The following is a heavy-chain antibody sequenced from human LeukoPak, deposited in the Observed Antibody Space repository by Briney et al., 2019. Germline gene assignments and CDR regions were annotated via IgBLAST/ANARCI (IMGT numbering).Heavy chain of an antibody. Sequence: GGSLRLSCAASGFPFSNCYIHWVRQAPGKGLEWVAVISNDGSNKYYADSVKGQFTISRDNSKSTLNLQMNSLRTEDTAVYYCAKGGLRNSALEFLFDYWGQGTLVTVSS. CDR3: AKGGLRNSALEFLFDY. CDR2: ISNDGSNK. CDR1: GFPFSNCY. V-gene: IGHV3-30*18. J-gene: IGHJ4*02. D-gene: IGHD3-10*01.